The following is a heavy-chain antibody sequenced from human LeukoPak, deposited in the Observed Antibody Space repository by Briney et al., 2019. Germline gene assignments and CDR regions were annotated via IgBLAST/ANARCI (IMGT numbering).Heavy chain of an antibody. V-gene: IGHV3-53*01. CDR2: IYSAGTP. CDR3: ARDRFYDVLTGYFFYLDV. D-gene: IGHD3-9*01. CDR1: GFPVRSND. J-gene: IGHJ6*04. Sequence: GGSLRLSCVVSGFPVRSNDMSWVRQAPGKGLEWVSAIYSAGTPYYADSVKGRFTISRDTSRNTVHLQMNSLRLEDTAVYYCARDRFYDVLTGYFFYLDVWGKGTAVTVFS.